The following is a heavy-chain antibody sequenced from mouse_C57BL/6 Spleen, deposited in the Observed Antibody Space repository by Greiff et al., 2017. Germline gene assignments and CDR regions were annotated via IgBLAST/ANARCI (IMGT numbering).Heavy chain of an antibody. CDR3: AENYDSYYYFDY. J-gene: IGHJ2*01. D-gene: IGHD2-3*01. CDR1: GFSLTSYG. CDR2: IWRGGST. V-gene: IGHV2-5*01. Sequence: QVQLQQSGPGLVQPSQSLSITCTVSGFSLTSYGVHWVRQSPGKGLEWLGVIWRGGSTDYNAAFLSRLSITKDNTKSQVVFKMNSLQADDTAIYYCAENYDSYYYFDYWGQGTTLTVSS.